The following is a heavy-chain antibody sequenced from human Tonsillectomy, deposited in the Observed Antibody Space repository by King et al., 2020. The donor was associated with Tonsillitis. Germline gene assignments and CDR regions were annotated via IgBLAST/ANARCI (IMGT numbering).Heavy chain of an antibody. Sequence: VQLVESGGGLVQPGGSLRLSCAASGFTFSSYWMNWVRQAPGKGLEWVANIKEDGSEKYYVDSVKGRFTISRDNAKNSLYLQMNSLRAEDTGVYYCARTVATKNDYWGQGTLVTVSS. D-gene: IGHD5-12*01. CDR2: IKEDGSEK. V-gene: IGHV3-7*01. CDR3: ARTVATKNDY. CDR1: GFTFSSYW. J-gene: IGHJ4*02.